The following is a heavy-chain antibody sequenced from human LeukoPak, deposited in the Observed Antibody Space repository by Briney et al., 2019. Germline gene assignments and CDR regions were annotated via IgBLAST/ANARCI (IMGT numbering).Heavy chain of an antibody. D-gene: IGHD5-18*01. CDR3: ARRGDSYGRFDY. J-gene: IGHJ4*02. CDR2: ISPGDSDN. CDR1: GYNCTNYW. V-gene: IGHV5-51*01. Sequence: GESPKISCKASGYNCTNYWIGWVRQMPGKGLEWIGIISPGDSDNRYSPSFQGQVTISADKSICTAYLQWSSLKASDTAMYYCARRGDSYGRFDYWGQGILVTVSS.